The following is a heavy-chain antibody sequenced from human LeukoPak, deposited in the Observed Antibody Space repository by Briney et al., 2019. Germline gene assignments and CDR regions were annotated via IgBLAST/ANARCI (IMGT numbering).Heavy chain of an antibody. V-gene: IGHV1-46*01. CDR1: GYTFTSYY. CDR3: ARVQVVDTAMVTSDY. D-gene: IGHD5-18*01. Sequence: GASVKVACKAYGYTFTSYYMHWVRQAPGQGLEWMGIINPSGGSTSYAQKFQGRVTMTRDTSTSTVYMELSSLRSEDTAVYYCARVQVVDTAMVTSDYWGQGTLVTVSS. J-gene: IGHJ4*02. CDR2: INPSGGST.